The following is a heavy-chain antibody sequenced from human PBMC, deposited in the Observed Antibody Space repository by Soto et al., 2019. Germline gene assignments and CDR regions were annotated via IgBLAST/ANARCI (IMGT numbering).Heavy chain of an antibody. CDR1: GGTFGSHG. CDR2: FIAMLGTP. V-gene: IGHV1-69*13. CDR3: ARGAMANFDY. D-gene: IGHD5-18*01. J-gene: IGHJ4*03. Sequence: ASVKVSCKASGGTFGSHGIAWVRQAPGQGLEWMGGFIAMLGTPTYAKKVQGRATITADESLTSSYLELRSLRSEDTAVYFCARGAMANFDYWGQGTTVTVSS.